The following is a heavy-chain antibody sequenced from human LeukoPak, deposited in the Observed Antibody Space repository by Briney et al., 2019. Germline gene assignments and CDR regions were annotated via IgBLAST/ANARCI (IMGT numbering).Heavy chain of an antibody. CDR2: INHSGST. Sequence: KPAETLSLTCAVYGGSFSGYYWSWIRQPPGKGLEWVGEINHSGSTNYNPSLERRVTISVDTCKNQFSLKLSSLTGADTAVYYCERPFACGGDCYSGAFDIWGQGTMVTVSS. CDR3: ERPFACGGDCYSGAFDI. J-gene: IGHJ3*02. D-gene: IGHD2-21*02. V-gene: IGHV4-34*01. CDR1: GGSFSGYY.